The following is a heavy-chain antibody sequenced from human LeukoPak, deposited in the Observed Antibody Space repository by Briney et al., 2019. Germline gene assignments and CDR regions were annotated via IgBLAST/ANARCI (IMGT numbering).Heavy chain of an antibody. Sequence: GGSLRLSCAASGFTFSSYGIHWVRQAPGKWLEWVALISSNGKNKDYADSVKGRFTVSRDNSKNTLYLQMNSLRAEDTAVYYCARPMYYYDSSGSLAVWGQGTTVTVTS. CDR2: ISSNGKNK. V-gene: IGHV3-30*04. J-gene: IGHJ6*02. CDR3: ARPMYYYDSSGSLAV. D-gene: IGHD3-22*01. CDR1: GFTFSSYG.